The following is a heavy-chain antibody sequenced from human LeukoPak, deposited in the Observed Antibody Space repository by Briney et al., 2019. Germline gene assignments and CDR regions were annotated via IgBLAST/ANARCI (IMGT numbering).Heavy chain of an antibody. J-gene: IGHJ6*02. CDR1: GYTFTSYY. CDR2: INPSGGST. CDR3: ARDLTVTTRHYYYGMDV. D-gene: IGHD4-17*01. Sequence: ASVKVSCKASGYTFTSYYMHWVRQAPGQGLEWMGIINPSGGSTSYAQKFQGRVTMTRDTSTSTVYMELSSLRSEDTAVYYCARDLTVTTRHYYYGMDVWGQGTTVTVSS. V-gene: IGHV1-46*01.